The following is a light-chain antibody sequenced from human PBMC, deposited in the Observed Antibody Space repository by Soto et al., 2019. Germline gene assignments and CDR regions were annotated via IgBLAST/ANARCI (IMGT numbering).Light chain of an antibody. Sequence: DLQMTQSPSTLSASVGDRVTITCRASQNINRWLAWYQQKPGKAPKLLIKKASTLQTGVPSRFSGSGSGTDFTLTISSLQPGDFATYFCQQYSTSPYTFGQGTKLEIK. CDR2: KAS. CDR1: QNINRW. CDR3: QQYSTSPYT. J-gene: IGKJ2*01. V-gene: IGKV1-5*03.